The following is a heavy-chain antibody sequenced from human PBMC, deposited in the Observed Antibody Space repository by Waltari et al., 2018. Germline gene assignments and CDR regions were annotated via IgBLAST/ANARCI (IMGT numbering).Heavy chain of an antibody. CDR1: GGSFSGYY. J-gene: IGHJ6*03. D-gene: IGHD7-27*01. Sequence: QVQLQQWGAGLLKPSETLSLTCAVYGGSFSGYYWSWIRQPPGKGLEWIGEINHSGSTNYNPSLKSRVTISVDTSKNQFSLKLSSVTAADTAVYYCARGGTGDRIWYHYYYMDVWGKGTTVTVSS. CDR2: INHSGST. CDR3: ARGGTGDRIWYHYYYMDV. V-gene: IGHV4-34*01.